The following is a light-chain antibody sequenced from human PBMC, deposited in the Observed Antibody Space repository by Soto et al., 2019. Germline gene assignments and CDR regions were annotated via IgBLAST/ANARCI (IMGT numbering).Light chain of an antibody. J-gene: IGKJ3*01. CDR2: GSS. Sequence: ETVLTQSPGTLSLSPGESVTLSCRTIPSAPSSNLAWYQQTPGQAPRLLIYGSSSRATGIPDRFSGSGSGTDFTLTVSILEPEDFAFYFCQHYGTFGPGTKVDLK. CDR1: PSAPSSN. CDR3: QHYGT. V-gene: IGKV3-20*01.